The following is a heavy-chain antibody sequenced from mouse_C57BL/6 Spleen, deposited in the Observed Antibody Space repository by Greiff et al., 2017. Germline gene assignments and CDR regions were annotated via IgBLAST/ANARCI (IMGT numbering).Heavy chain of an antibody. V-gene: IGHV1-15*01. D-gene: IGHD3-1*01. CDR3: TRSGAMDY. J-gene: IGHJ4*01. CDR1: DYTFTDYE. Sequence: QVQLQQSGAELVRPGASVTLSCKASDYTFTDYEMHWVKQTPVHGLEWIGAIDPETGGTAYNQKFKGKAILTADKSSSTAYMELRSLTSEDSAVYYCTRSGAMDYWGQGTSVTVSS. CDR2: IDPETGGT.